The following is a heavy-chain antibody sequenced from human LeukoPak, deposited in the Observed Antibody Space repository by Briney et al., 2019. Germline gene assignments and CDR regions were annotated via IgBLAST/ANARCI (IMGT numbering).Heavy chain of an antibody. CDR1: GFTVSSNY. V-gene: IGHV3-53*01. D-gene: IGHD1-14*01. CDR3: ARGNPFQEYGMDV. CDR2: IYSGGST. J-gene: IGHJ6*02. Sequence: GGSLRLSCAASGFTVSSNYMSWVRQAPGKGLEWVSVIYSGGSTYYADSVKGGFTISRDNSKNTLYLQMNSLRAEDTAVYYCARGNPFQEYGMDVWGQGTTVTVSS.